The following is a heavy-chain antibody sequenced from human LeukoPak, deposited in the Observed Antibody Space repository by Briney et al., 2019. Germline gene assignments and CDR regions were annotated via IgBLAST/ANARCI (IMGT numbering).Heavy chain of an antibody. V-gene: IGHV1-18*01. CDR1: GYTFTSYG. Sequence: ASVKVSCKASGYTFTSYGISWVRQAPGQGLEWMGWISADNGNTKYAQKLQDRVTMTTDTSTSTVYMELRSLRSDDTAVYYCARRIAVAGKEYFQHWGQGTHVTVSS. CDR2: ISADNGNT. D-gene: IGHD6-19*01. J-gene: IGHJ1*01. CDR3: ARRIAVAGKEYFQH.